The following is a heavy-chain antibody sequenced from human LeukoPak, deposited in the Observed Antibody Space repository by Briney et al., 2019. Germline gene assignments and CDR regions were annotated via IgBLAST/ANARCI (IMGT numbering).Heavy chain of an antibody. CDR2: ISSSGSTM. CDR1: GFTFSSYS. D-gene: IGHD5-12*01. Sequence: GGSLRLSCAASGFTFSSYSMNWVRQAPGKGLEWVSYISSSGSTMYYTDSVKGRFTISRDNAKDSLYLQMNSLRAEDTAVYYCARDPGSGYEEHFDYWGQGTLVTVSS. CDR3: ARDPGSGYEEHFDY. J-gene: IGHJ4*02. V-gene: IGHV3-48*04.